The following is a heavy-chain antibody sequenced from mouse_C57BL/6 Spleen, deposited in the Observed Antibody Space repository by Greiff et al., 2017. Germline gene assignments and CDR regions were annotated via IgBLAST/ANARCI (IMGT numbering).Heavy chain of an antibody. CDR2: ISYDGSN. J-gene: IGHJ4*01. V-gene: IGHV3-6*01. CDR1: GYSITSGYY. Sequence: VQLKESGPGLVKPSQSLSLTCSVTGYSITSGYYWNWIRQFPGNKLEWMGYISYDGSNNDNPSLKNRISITRDTSKKQFFLKLNSVTTEDTATYYCARGGSPYYYAMDYWGQGTSVTVSS. CDR3: ARGGSPYYYAMDY. D-gene: IGHD1-1*02.